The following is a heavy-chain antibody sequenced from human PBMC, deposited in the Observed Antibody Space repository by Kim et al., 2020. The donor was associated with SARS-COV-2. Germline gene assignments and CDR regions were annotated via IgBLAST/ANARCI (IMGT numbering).Heavy chain of an antibody. CDR2: INPSGGST. J-gene: IGHJ6*02. CDR3: ARGSIATMIVVVITTYGMDV. V-gene: IGHV1-46*01. CDR1: GYTFTSYY. D-gene: IGHD3-22*01. Sequence: ASVKVSCKASGYTFTSYYMHWVRQAPGQGLEWMGIINPSGGSTSYAQKFQGRVTMTRDTSTSTVYMELSSLRSEDTAVYYCARGSIATMIVVVITTYGMDVWGQGTTVTVSS.